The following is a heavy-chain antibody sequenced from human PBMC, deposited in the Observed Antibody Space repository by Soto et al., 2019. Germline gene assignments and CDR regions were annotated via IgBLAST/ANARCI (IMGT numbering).Heavy chain of an antibody. CDR1: GFTFSSYA. V-gene: IGHV3-30-3*01. CDR2: ISYDGSNK. Sequence: QVQLVESGGGVVQPGRSLRLSCAASGFTFSSYAMHWVRQAPGKGLEWVAVISYDGSNKYYADSVKGRFTISRDNSKNTLYLQMNSLGAEDTAVYYCARATGAIFGVVIIGAFDIWGQGTMVTVSS. J-gene: IGHJ3*02. D-gene: IGHD3-3*01. CDR3: ARATGAIFGVVIIGAFDI.